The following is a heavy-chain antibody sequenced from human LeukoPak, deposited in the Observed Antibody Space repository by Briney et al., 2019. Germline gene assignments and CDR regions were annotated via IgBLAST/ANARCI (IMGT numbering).Heavy chain of an antibody. CDR2: IKPNTGDT. Sequence: VKVSCKASGHTFTGHYMHWMRQAPGQGLEWMGWIKPNTGDTNYAQNFQGRVTMTRDTSISTAYMELTSLTSDDTAVYYCARGPQGGTTDFWGQGTLVTVSS. J-gene: IGHJ4*02. V-gene: IGHV1-2*02. D-gene: IGHD1-7*01. CDR1: GHTFTGHY. CDR3: ARGPQGGTTDF.